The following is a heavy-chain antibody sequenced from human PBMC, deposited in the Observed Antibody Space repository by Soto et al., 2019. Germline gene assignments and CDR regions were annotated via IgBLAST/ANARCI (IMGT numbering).Heavy chain of an antibody. CDR2: MNPDGSEQ. CDR3: TRDLNHDCGP. D-gene: IGHD2-21*01. CDR1: GFTFSDYW. Sequence: EVHLVEAGGALVQPGGSLRLSCAASGFTFSDYWMTWVRQTPGKGLEGVANMNPDGSEQYYLDSVKGRFTISRDNAKNSLYLQRNNLRGEDTAVYYCTRDLNHDCGPWGQGTQVIVSS. V-gene: IGHV3-7*04. J-gene: IGHJ5*02.